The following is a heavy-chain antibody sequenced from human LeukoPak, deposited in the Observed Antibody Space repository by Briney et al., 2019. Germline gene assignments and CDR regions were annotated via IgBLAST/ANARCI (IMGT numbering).Heavy chain of an antibody. CDR2: IIPILGIA. D-gene: IGHD3-10*01. CDR3: AREVTMVRGVQYDAFDI. CDR1: GGTFSSYA. Sequence: GASVKVSCKASGGTFSSYAISWVRQAPGQGLEWMGRIIPILGIANYAQKFQGRVTITADKSTSTAYMELSSLRSEDTAVYCCAREVTMVRGVQYDAFDIWGQGTMVTVSS. V-gene: IGHV1-69*04. J-gene: IGHJ3*02.